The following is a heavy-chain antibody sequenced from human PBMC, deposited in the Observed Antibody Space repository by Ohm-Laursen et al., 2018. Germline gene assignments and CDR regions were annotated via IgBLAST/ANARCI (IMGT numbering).Heavy chain of an antibody. CDR1: GDTFSNNDVA. CDR2: AYRGSN. CDR3: ARGKYTAFDI. Sequence: QTLSLTCAVSGDTFSNNDVAWNWIRQSPSRGLEWLGRAYRGSNDYAVSLKSRITINPDTSKNQFSLHLNSVTPEDTAVYYCARGKYTAFDIWGQGTKVTVSS. J-gene: IGHJ3*02. V-gene: IGHV6-1*01. D-gene: IGHD2-2*02.